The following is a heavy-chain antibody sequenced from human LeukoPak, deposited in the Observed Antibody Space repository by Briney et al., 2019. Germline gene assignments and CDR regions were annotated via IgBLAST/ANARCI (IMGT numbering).Heavy chain of an antibody. J-gene: IGHJ6*02. D-gene: IGHD2-2*01. Sequence: PSETLSLTCTVSGGSISSYYWSWIRQPPGKGLEWIGYIYYSGSTNYNPSLKSRVTISVDTSKNQFSLKLTSVTAADTAVYYCARDSTVDCSSTSCPTYYYGMDVWGQGTTVTVSS. CDR3: ARDSTVDCSSTSCPTYYYGMDV. V-gene: IGHV4-59*01. CDR1: GGSISSYY. CDR2: IYYSGST.